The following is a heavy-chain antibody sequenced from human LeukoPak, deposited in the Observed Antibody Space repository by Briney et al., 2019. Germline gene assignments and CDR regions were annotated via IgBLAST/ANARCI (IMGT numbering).Heavy chain of an antibody. V-gene: IGHV3-23*01. CDR2: ISGSGGST. D-gene: IGHD5-12*01. CDR1: GFTFSSYG. CDR3: ARGLYGGYGNFDW. Sequence: GSLRLSCAASGFTFSSYGMSWVRQAPGKGLEWVSAISGSGGSTYYADSVKGRFTISRDNSKNTLYLQMNSLRAEDMAVYYCARGLYGGYGNFDWWGQGTLVTVSS. J-gene: IGHJ4*02.